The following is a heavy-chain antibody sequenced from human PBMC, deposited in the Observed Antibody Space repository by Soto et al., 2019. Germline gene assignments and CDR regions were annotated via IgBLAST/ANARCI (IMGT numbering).Heavy chain of an antibody. CDR1: GFTFSSYG. J-gene: IGHJ4*02. D-gene: IGHD3-22*01. V-gene: IGHV3-33*01. CDR2: IWYDGSNK. Sequence: VQLVETGGGLIQPGGSLRLSCAASGFTFSSYGMHWVRQAPGKGLEWVAVIWYDGSNKYYADSVKGRFTISRDNSKNTLYLQMNSLRAEDTAVYYCARVRTLGYDSSGPFDYWGQGTLVTVSS. CDR3: ARVRTLGYDSSGPFDY.